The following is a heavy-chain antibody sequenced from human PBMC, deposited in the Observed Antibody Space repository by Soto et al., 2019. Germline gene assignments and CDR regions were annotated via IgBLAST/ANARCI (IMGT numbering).Heavy chain of an antibody. Sequence: QVQLQESGPGLVKPSGTLSLTCAVSGGSISSSNWWSWVRQPPGKGLEWIGEIYHSGSTNYNPSLKSRVTISVDKSTNQFSLKLSSVTAADTAVYYCARGAGSGWYDDHHFDYWGQGTLVTVSS. V-gene: IGHV4-4*02. CDR3: ARGAGSGWYDDHHFDY. CDR1: GGSISSSNW. J-gene: IGHJ4*02. D-gene: IGHD6-19*01. CDR2: IYHSGST.